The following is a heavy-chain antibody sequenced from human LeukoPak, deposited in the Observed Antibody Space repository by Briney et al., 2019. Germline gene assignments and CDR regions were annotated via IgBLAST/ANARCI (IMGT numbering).Heavy chain of an antibody. Sequence: SVKVSCKASGGTFSSYAISWVRQAPGQGLEWMGRIIPIFGTANYAQKSQGRVTITTDESTSTAYMELSSLRSEDTAVYYCARDRAYSSRPYYFDYWGQGTLVTVSS. V-gene: IGHV1-69*05. CDR3: ARDRAYSSRPYYFDY. J-gene: IGHJ4*02. CDR2: IIPIFGTA. CDR1: GGTFSSYA. D-gene: IGHD6-13*01.